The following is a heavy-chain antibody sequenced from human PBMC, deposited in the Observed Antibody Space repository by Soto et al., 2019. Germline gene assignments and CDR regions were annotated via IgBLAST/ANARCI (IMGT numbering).Heavy chain of an antibody. Sequence: VSGGSISDSSYFWDWIRQPPGKGLEWIGNIYYSGSTYYNLSLKSRVTISVDTSKNQFSLKLSSVTAADTAVYYCARRGVSSYYSNYWGLGTLVTVSS. V-gene: IGHV4-39*01. D-gene: IGHD2-15*01. CDR1: GGSISDSSYF. CDR2: IYYSGST. CDR3: ARRGVSSYYSNY. J-gene: IGHJ4*02.